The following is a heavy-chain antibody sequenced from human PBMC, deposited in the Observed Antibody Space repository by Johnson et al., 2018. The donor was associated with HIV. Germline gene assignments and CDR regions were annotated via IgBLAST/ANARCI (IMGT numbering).Heavy chain of an antibody. Sequence: QVQLVESGGGVVQPGRSLRLSCAASGFTFRTFPMHWVRQAPGKGLEWMAFISYNEDKKYYADSVKGRFTISRDNSKNILYLQMNSLGAEDTATYYCARLPSGYNRDTFNIWGQGTMVTVSS. CDR1: GFTFRTFP. D-gene: IGHD5-18*01. V-gene: IGHV3-30*04. J-gene: IGHJ3*02. CDR2: ISYNEDKK. CDR3: ARLPSGYNRDTFNI.